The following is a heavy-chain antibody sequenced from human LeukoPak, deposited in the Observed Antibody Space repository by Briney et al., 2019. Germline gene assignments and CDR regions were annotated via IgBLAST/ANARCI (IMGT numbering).Heavy chain of an antibody. V-gene: IGHV3-30*02. CDR1: GFTFRKYC. J-gene: IGHJ4*02. CDR2: IRNDGGDK. CDR3: GKDSNWSFEY. Sequence: PGGSLRLSCAASGFTFRKYCIHWVRQAPGKGLEWVSFIRNDGGDKYYAESVKGRYTISRDASKNTAYLQMNSLRAEDTAVYYCGKDSNWSFEYWGQGTLVTVSS. D-gene: IGHD1-20*01.